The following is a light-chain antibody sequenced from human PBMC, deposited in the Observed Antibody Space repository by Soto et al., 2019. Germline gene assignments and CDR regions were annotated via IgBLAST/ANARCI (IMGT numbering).Light chain of an antibody. CDR3: QSYDSSLSAVV. V-gene: IGLV1-40*01. CDR1: SSSIGAGYD. J-gene: IGLJ2*01. Sequence: QSVLTQPPSVSGAPGQRVTISCTGSSSSIGAGYDVHWYQQLPGTAPKVLIYGNSSRPSGVPDRFSGSKSGTSASLAITGLQAEDEADYYCQSYDSSLSAVVFGGGTKVTVL. CDR2: GNS.